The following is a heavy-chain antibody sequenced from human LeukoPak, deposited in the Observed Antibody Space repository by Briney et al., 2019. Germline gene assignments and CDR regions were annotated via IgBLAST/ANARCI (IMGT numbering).Heavy chain of an antibody. V-gene: IGHV3-49*03. CDR1: AFTFSSYS. CDR2: IRSKAYGGTT. CDR3: TRDPWGRTIHYYYYMDV. D-gene: IGHD1-1*01. J-gene: IGHJ6*03. Sequence: PGGSLRLSCVASAFTFSSYSMNWFRQAPGKGLEWVGFIRSKAYGGTTEYAASVKGRFTISRDDSKSIAYLQMNSLKTEDTAVYYCTRDPWGRTIHYYYYMDVWGKGTTVTVSS.